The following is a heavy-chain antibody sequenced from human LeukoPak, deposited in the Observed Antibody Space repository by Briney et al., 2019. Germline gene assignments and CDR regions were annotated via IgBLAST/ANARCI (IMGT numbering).Heavy chain of an antibody. Sequence: GGSLRLSCAASGFTFSSYSMNWVRQAPGKRREWVSSISSSSSYIYYADSVKGRFTISRDNAKNSLYLQMNSLRAEDTAVYYCARFNTGSHYWGQGTLVTVSS. J-gene: IGHJ4*02. D-gene: IGHD3-10*01. CDR1: GFTFSSYS. CDR2: ISSSSSYI. CDR3: ARFNTGSHY. V-gene: IGHV3-21*01.